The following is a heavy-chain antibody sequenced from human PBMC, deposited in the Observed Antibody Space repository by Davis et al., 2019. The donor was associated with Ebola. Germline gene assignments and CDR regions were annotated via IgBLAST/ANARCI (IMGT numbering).Heavy chain of an antibody. CDR2: ISSNGATT. Sequence: PGGSLRLSCAASGSTFSNYDMTWVRQAPGKGLDWVSRISSNGATTYYADSVRGRFTISRDNSRNTLYLQMNSLRADDTAVYYCGGAWDWGQGTLVTVYS. CDR1: GSTFSNYD. V-gene: IGHV3-23*01. J-gene: IGHJ4*02. CDR3: GGAWD. D-gene: IGHD1-26*01.